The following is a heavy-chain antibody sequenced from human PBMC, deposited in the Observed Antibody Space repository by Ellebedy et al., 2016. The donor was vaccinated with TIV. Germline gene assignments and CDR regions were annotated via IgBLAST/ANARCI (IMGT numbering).Heavy chain of an antibody. D-gene: IGHD3-9*01. J-gene: IGHJ3*02. V-gene: IGHV4-39*01. CDR1: GGSISSSPYY. CDR2: IYYTGST. CDR3: ARGLTYEAFDI. Sequence: GSLRLXCTVSGGSISSSPYYWGWLRQSPGRGLEWIGNIYYTGSTNYKPSLKSRVTISADTTKNQFSLRLRSVTAADTAVYHCARGLTYEAFDIWGQGTMVTVSS.